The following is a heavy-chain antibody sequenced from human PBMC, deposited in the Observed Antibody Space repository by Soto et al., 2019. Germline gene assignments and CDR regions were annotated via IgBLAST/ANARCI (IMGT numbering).Heavy chain of an antibody. CDR2: INAGNGNT. CDR1: GYTFTSYA. D-gene: IGHD2-2*01. J-gene: IGHJ3*02. V-gene: IGHV1-3*01. CDR3: ARDEGIVVVPARSAFEI. Sequence: ASVKVSCKASGYTFTSYAMHWVRQAPGQRLEWMGWINAGNGNTKYSQKFQGRVTITRDTSASTAYMELSSLRSEDTAVYYCARDEGIVVVPARSAFEIWGQGTMVTVSS.